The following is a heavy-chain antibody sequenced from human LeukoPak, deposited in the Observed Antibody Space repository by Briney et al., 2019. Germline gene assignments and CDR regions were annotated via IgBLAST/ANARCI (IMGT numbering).Heavy chain of an antibody. CDR3: ARDVDSSDAFDI. CDR1: GGSISSYY. V-gene: IGHV4-59*01. CDR2: IYYSGST. J-gene: IGHJ3*02. Sequence: SETLSLTCTVSGGSISSYYWSWIRQPPGKGLEWIGYIYYSGSTNYNPSLKSRVTISVDTSKNQFSLKLSYVTAADTAVYYCARDVDSSDAFDIWGQGTMVTVSS. D-gene: IGHD3-22*01.